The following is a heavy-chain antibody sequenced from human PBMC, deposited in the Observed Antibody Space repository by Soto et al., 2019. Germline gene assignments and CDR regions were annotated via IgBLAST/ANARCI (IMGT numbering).Heavy chain of an antibody. CDR2: ISSSSSYI. CDR3: ASLFYGVFTPGYYYAGMDV. CDR1: GFTFSSYS. Sequence: EVQLVESGGGLVKPGGSLRLSCAASGFTFSSYSMNWVRQAPGKGLEWVSSISSSSSYIYYADSVKGRFTISRDNAKNSLSLQMNSLRAEEKAVYYCASLFYGVFTPGYYYAGMDVWGQGTTVTVSS. J-gene: IGHJ6*02. D-gene: IGHD4-17*01. V-gene: IGHV3-21*01.